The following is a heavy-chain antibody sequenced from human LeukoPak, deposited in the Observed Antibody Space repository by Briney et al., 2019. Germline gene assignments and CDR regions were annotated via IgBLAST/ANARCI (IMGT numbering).Heavy chain of an antibody. D-gene: IGHD1-7*01. CDR1: GFTLSSHW. CDR3: ARWEIRGTAHQLDY. J-gene: IGHJ4*02. CDR2: IKQDGSEK. V-gene: IGHV3-7*01. Sequence: GGSLRLSCAASGFTLSSHWMSWVRQAPGKGLEWVANIKQDGSEKYYVDSVKGRFTISRDNAKNSMYLQMNSLRAEDTAVYYCARWEIRGTAHQLDYWGRGTLVTVSS.